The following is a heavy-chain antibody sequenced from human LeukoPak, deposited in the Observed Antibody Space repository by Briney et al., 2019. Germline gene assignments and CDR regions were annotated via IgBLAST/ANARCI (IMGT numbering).Heavy chain of an antibody. CDR3: ARGAYGDYPGV. CDR2: IKQDGSEK. CDR1: GFTFRYYW. V-gene: IGHV3-7*05. D-gene: IGHD4-17*01. J-gene: IGHJ6*02. Sequence: GGSLRLSCAASGFTFRYYWMNWVRQAPGKGLEWVANIKQDGSEKYYVDSVKGRFIISRDNAKSSLYLQINSLRAEDTAVYYCARGAYGDYPGVWGQGTTVTVSS.